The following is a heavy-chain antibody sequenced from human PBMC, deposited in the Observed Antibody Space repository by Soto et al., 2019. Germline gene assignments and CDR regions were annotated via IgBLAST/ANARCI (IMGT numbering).Heavy chain of an antibody. Sequence: PSETLSLTCTVSGGSISSYYWSWIRQPPGKGLEWIGYIYYSGSTNYNPSLKSRVTISVDTSKNQLSLKLSSVTAADTAVYYCARQGCYCSSTSSYSCFDSCGQGTLVTVSS. J-gene: IGHJ5*01. CDR2: IYYSGST. D-gene: IGHD2-2*01. CDR3: ARQGCYCSSTSSYSCFDS. CDR1: GGSISSYY. V-gene: IGHV4-59*08.